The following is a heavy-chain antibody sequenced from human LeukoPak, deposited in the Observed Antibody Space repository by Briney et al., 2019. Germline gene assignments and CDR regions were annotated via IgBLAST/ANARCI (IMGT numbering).Heavy chain of an antibody. J-gene: IGHJ4*02. CDR3: AKGLNSGTYINFDY. V-gene: IGHV3-23*01. D-gene: IGHD1-26*01. Sequence: GGSLRLSCAASGFTFSSYAMSWVRRAPGKGLEWVSAIGGSGGNTYYADSVKGRFTISRDNSKNTLYLQMNSLRAEDTAVYYCAKGLNSGTYINFDYWGQGTLVTVSS. CDR2: IGGSGGNT. CDR1: GFTFSSYA.